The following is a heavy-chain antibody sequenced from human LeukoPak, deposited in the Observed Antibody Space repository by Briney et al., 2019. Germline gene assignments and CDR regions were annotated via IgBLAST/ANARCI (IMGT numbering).Heavy chain of an antibody. D-gene: IGHD2-2*01. CDR1: GFTFSSYG. CDR2: IRYDGSNK. CDR3: AKDRSSSNYYYMDV. V-gene: IGHV3-30*02. J-gene: IGHJ6*03. Sequence: GGSLRLSCAASGFTFSSYGMHWVRQAPGKGLEWVAFIRYDGSNKYYADSVKGRFTISRDNSKNTLYLQMNSLRAEDTAVYYCAKDRSSSNYYYMDVWGKGTTVTVSS.